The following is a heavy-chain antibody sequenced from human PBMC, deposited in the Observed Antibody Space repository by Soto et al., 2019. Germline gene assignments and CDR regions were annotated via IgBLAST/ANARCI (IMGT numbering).Heavy chain of an antibody. CDR2: IFSDDEK. Sequence: SGPTLVNPTESLTLTCTVSGFSLSDARMTVSWIRQPPGKALEWLAHIFSDDEKSYSTSLKSRLTISKDTSKSQVVLTMTNMDPVDTATYYCARMYSSGPINYYFDYWGQGTLVTVSS. J-gene: IGHJ4*02. CDR1: GFSLSDARMT. V-gene: IGHV2-26*01. CDR3: ARMYSSGPINYYFDY. D-gene: IGHD6-19*01.